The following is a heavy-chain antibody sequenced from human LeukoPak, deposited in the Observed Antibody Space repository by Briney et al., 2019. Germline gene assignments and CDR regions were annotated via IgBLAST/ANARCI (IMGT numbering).Heavy chain of an antibody. Sequence: SETLSLTCTVSGGSISTYYWSWIRQPPGKGLKWIGYIYYSGSTNYNPSLKSRVTISVDTSKNQFSLRLSSVTAADTAVYYCAKRVAAAGIFDYWGQGTLVTVSS. D-gene: IGHD6-13*01. V-gene: IGHV4-59*12. CDR3: AKRVAAAGIFDY. CDR1: GGSISTYY. J-gene: IGHJ4*02. CDR2: IYYSGST.